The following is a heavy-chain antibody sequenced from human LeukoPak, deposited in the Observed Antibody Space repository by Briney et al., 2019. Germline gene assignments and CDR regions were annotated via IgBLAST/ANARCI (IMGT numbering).Heavy chain of an antibody. V-gene: IGHV3-21*01. D-gene: IGHD3-10*01. Sequence: PGGSLRLSCAAFGFTFSSYSMNWVRQAPGKGLEWVSSISSSSSYIYYADSVKGRFTISRENAKNSLYLQLNSLRAGDTAVYYCAREGFGEFADIWGQGTMVTVSS. CDR1: GFTFSSYS. CDR3: AREGFGEFADI. J-gene: IGHJ3*02. CDR2: ISSSSSYI.